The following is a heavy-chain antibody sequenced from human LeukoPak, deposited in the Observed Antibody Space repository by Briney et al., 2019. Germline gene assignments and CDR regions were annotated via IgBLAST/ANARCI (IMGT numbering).Heavy chain of an antibody. CDR2: IYPGDSDT. CDR3: ARHGIVVVPAAILFPSHDAFDI. Sequence: GESLKISCKGSGYSFNNYWIGWVRQMPGKGLEWMGIIYPGDSDTRYSPSFQGQVTTSADKSISTAYLQWSSLKASDTAMYYCARHGIVVVPAAILFPSHDAFDIWGQGTMVTVSS. V-gene: IGHV5-51*01. J-gene: IGHJ3*02. D-gene: IGHD2-2*01. CDR1: GYSFNNYW.